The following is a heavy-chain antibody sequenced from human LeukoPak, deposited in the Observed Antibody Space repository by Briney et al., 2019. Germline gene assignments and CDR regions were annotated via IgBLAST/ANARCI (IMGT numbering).Heavy chain of an antibody. CDR1: GYTFTSYD. CDR3: ARGPHTGSYYLGGY. D-gene: IGHD1-26*01. Sequence: ASVKVSCKASGYTFTSYDNNWVRQATGQGLEWMGWMNPNSGNTGYAQKFQGRVTMTRNTSISTAYMELSSLRSEDTAVYYCARGPHTGSYYLGGYWGQGTLVTVSS. J-gene: IGHJ4*02. V-gene: IGHV1-8*01. CDR2: MNPNSGNT.